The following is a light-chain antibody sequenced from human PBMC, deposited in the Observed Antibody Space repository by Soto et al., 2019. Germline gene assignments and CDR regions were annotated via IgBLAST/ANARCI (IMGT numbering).Light chain of an antibody. V-gene: IGKV1-27*01. CDR2: SAS. J-gene: IGKJ4*01. CDR3: QSYNGPPLS. CDR1: QGLGNF. Sequence: DMQMTQSPSSLSASVGDRVTITCRAGQGLGNFLAWYQQKPGKAPRLLVYSASTLQRGVPSRFSGSGSGTEFTLTINVLQPEDVATYYCQSYNGPPLSLGGGTRVDI.